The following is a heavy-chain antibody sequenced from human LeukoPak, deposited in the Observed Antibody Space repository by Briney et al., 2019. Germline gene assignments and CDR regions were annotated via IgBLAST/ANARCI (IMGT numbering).Heavy chain of an antibody. J-gene: IGHJ4*02. V-gene: IGHV3-48*04. CDR3: ARDLPISDSSGYYLDY. Sequence: GGSLRLSCAASGFTFSSYSIDWVRQAPGKGLEWLSYISSSSSTIYYADSVKGRFTISRDNAKNTLYLQMNSLRAEDTAVYYCARDLPISDSSGYYLDYWGQGTVVTVSS. D-gene: IGHD3-22*01. CDR2: ISSSSSTI. CDR1: GFTFSSYS.